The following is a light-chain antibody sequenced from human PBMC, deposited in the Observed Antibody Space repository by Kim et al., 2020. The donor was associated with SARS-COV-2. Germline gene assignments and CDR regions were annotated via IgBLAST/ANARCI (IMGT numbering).Light chain of an antibody. CDR2: GAS. Sequence: DIALTPSPGTLSLSPGERATLSCRASQSVSSTYLAWYQQKPGQAPRLLIYGASSRATGIPDRFSGSGSGTDFTLTISRLEPEDFAVYYCQQYGSSPPYTFGQGTKLEI. CDR1: QSVSSTY. J-gene: IGKJ2*01. V-gene: IGKV3-20*01. CDR3: QQYGSSPPYT.